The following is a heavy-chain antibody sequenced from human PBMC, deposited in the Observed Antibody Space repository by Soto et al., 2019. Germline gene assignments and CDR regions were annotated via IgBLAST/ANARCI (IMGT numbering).Heavy chain of an antibody. J-gene: IGHJ6*02. V-gene: IGHV3-21*01. Sequence: GGSLRLSCAASGFTFSSYSMNWVRQAPGKGLEWVSSISSSSSYIYYADSVKGRFTISRDNAKNSLYLQMNSLRAEDTAVYYCARDIGGGSWGTHGYYYYYGMDVWGQGTTVTVSS. CDR1: GFTFSSYS. CDR2: ISSSSSYI. D-gene: IGHD6-13*01. CDR3: ARDIGGGSWGTHGYYYYYGMDV.